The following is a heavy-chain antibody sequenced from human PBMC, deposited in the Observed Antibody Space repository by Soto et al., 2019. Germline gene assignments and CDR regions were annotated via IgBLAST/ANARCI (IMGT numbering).Heavy chain of an antibody. J-gene: IGHJ6*02. CDR1: GGSISSSNW. D-gene: IGHD6-13*01. Sequence: LTCAVSGGSISSSNWWSWVRQPPGKGLEWIGEIYHSGSTNYNPSLKSRVTISVDKSKNQFSLKLSSVTAADTAVYYCARVPVAAAGAYYYYGMDVWGQGTTVTVSS. V-gene: IGHV4-4*02. CDR3: ARVPVAAAGAYYYYGMDV. CDR2: IYHSGST.